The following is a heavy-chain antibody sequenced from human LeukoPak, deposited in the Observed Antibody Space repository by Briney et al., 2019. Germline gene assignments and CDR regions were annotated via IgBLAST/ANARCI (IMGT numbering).Heavy chain of an antibody. D-gene: IGHD3-10*01. Sequence: GGSLRLSCAASGFTFSDYWMTWVRQAPGKGLEWVANIKRDGSEKYYVDSVKGRFTISRDNAKNSLYLQMNSLRAEDTTVYYCARGGGAVDYWGQGNLVTVSS. V-gene: IGHV3-7*01. J-gene: IGHJ4*02. CDR3: ARGGGAVDY. CDR1: GFTFSDYW. CDR2: IKRDGSEK.